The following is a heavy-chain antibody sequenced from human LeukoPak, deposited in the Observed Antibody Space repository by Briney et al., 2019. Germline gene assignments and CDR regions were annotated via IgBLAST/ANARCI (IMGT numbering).Heavy chain of an antibody. CDR1: GFTFSSYA. V-gene: IGHV3-23*01. D-gene: IGHD3-10*01. J-gene: IGHJ4*02. CDR2: ISGSGGST. Sequence: PGGSLRLSCAASGFTFSSYAMSWVRQAPGKGLEWVSAISGSGGSTYYADSVKGRFTISRDNSKNTLYLQMNSLRSEDTAVYYCARGLMVRGYYFDYWGQGTLVTVSS. CDR3: ARGLMVRGYYFDY.